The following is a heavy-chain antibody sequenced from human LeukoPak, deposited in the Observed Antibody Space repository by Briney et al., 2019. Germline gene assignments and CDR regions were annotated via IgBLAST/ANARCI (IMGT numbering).Heavy chain of an antibody. D-gene: IGHD3-9*01. CDR2: IYTSGST. J-gene: IGHJ4*02. V-gene: IGHV4-61*02. CDR3: ARLLTGRSYYFDY. Sequence: PSETLSLTCTVSGGSISSGSYYWSWIRQPAGKGLEWIGRIYTSGSTNYNPSLKSRVTISVDTSKNQSSLKLSSVTAADTAVYYCARLLTGRSYYFDYWGQGTLVTVSS. CDR1: GGSISSGSYY.